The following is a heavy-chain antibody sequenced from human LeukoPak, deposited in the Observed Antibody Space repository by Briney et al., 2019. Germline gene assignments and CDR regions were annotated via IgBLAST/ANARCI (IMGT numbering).Heavy chain of an antibody. V-gene: IGHV1-18*04. CDR1: GYTFTGYY. CDR3: ARGVGIWSGYYQGHYYYYMDV. J-gene: IGHJ6*03. Sequence: ASVKVSCKASGYTFTGYYMHWVRQAPGQGLEWMGWIRVYNGNTNYAQKLQGRVTVTTDTSTSTAYMELRSLRSDDTAIYYCARGVGIWSGYYQGHYYYYMDVWGKGTTVTVSS. CDR2: IRVYNGNT. D-gene: IGHD3-3*01.